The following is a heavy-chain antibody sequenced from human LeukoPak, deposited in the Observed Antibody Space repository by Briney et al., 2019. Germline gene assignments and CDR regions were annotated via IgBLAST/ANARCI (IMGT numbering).Heavy chain of an antibody. CDR2: MNPNSGNT. J-gene: IGHJ4*02. V-gene: IGHV1-8*02. Sequence: ASVKVSCKTSGYTFTNYDINWVRQATGQGLEWMGWMNPNSGNTGYAQKFQGRVTMTRDTSTSTVYMELSSLRSEDTAVYYCARDFPPLVTMVRGVIIERGLDYWGQGTLVTVSS. D-gene: IGHD3-10*01. CDR3: ARDFPPLVTMVRGVIIERGLDY. CDR1: GYTFTNYD.